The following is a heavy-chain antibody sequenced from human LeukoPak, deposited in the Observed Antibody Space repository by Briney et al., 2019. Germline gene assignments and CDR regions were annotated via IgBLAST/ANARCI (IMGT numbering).Heavy chain of an antibody. D-gene: IGHD3-10*01. CDR2: FDPEDGET. CDR3: ATGIFGDEYFQH. J-gene: IGHJ1*01. V-gene: IGHV1-24*01. Sequence: ASVKVSCKVSGYTLTDLSMHWVRQAPGKGLEWMGGFDPEDGETIYAQKFQGRVTMTGDTSTDTAYMELSSLRSEDTAVYYCATGIFGDEYFQHWGQGTLVTVSS. CDR1: GYTLTDLS.